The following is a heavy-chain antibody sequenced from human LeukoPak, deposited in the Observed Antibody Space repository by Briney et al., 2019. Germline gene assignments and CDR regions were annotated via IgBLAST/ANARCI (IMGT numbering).Heavy chain of an antibody. Sequence: SETLSLTCTVSGGSISIYYWSWLRQPPGKGLEWIGYIYDSGSTNYNPSLKSRVTISVDTSKNQFPLELSSVAAADTAVYYYARSFGYYYHSSGYSADWGQGTLVTVPS. V-gene: IGHV4-59*01. D-gene: IGHD3-22*01. CDR3: ARSFGYYYHSSGYSAD. J-gene: IGHJ1*01. CDR2: IYDSGST. CDR1: GGSISIYY.